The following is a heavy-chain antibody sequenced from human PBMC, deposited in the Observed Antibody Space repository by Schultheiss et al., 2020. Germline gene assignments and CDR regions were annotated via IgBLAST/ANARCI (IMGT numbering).Heavy chain of an antibody. D-gene: IGHD1-1*01. V-gene: IGHV5-51*01. CDR2: IYPGDSDT. CDR3: ASTTGTEHDAFDI. CDR1: GYSFTSYW. J-gene: IGHJ3*02. Sequence: GESLKISCKGSGYSFTSYWISWVRQMPGKGLEWMGIIYPGDSDTRYSPSFQGHVTISADKSISTAYLQWSSLKASDTAMYYCASTTGTEHDAFDIWGQGTMVTVS.